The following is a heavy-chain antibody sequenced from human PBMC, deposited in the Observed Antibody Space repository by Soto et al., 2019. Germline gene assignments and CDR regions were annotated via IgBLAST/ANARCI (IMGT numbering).Heavy chain of an antibody. D-gene: IGHD2-8*01. CDR1: GFTFSSYA. V-gene: IGHV3-64*01. J-gene: IGHJ4*02. Sequence: EVQLVESGGGLVQPGGSLRLSCAASGFTFSSYAMHWVRQAPGKGLEYVSAISSNGGSTYYANSVKGRFTISRDNSKNTLYLQMGSLRAEDMAVYYCARGGWVMVYADFDYWGQGTLVTVSS. CDR3: ARGGWVMVYADFDY. CDR2: ISSNGGST.